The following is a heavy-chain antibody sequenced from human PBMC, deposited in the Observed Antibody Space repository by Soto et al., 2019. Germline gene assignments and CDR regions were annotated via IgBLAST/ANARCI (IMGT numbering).Heavy chain of an antibody. CDR3: ARDPVRGVNDNVDH. Sequence: PGGSLRLSCAASGFTFSSYPMHWVRQAPGKGLDWVAVISYDGEVKLYADSVKGRFTISRADSKNTLYLEMNSLRAADTAVYYCARDPVRGVNDNVDHWGQGTLVTVSS. D-gene: IGHD3-10*01. J-gene: IGHJ5*02. V-gene: IGHV3-30*04. CDR2: ISYDGEVK. CDR1: GFTFSSYP.